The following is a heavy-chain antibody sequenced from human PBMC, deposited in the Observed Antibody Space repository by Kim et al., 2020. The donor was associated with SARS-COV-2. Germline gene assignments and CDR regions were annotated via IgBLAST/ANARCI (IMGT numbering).Heavy chain of an antibody. Sequence: STECAGTVKGRFTISRDDSKNSLYLQLNSLKTADTAVYFCTRDRAGAGDYWGQGTLVTVSS. CDR2: ST. J-gene: IGHJ4*02. D-gene: IGHD3-10*01. CDR3: TRDRAGAGDY. V-gene: IGHV3-72*01.